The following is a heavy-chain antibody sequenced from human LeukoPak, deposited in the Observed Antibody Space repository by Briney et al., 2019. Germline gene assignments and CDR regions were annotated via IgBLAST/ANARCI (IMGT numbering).Heavy chain of an antibody. CDR1: RASINSDTYY. V-gene: IGHV4-39*07. CDR3: ARDGGTTSFDP. CDR2: IYHSGST. Sequence: SETLSLTCTVSRASINSDTYYWGWIRQPPGKGLEWIGSIYHSGSTYYNPSLKSRVTISVDTSKNQFSLKLSSVTAADTAVYYCARDGGTTSFDPWGQGTLVTVSS. J-gene: IGHJ5*02. D-gene: IGHD1-7*01.